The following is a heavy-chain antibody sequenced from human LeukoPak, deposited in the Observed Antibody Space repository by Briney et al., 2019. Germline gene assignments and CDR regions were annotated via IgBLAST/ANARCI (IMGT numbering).Heavy chain of an antibody. CDR3: ANDFRDYYDSSGYPRGFDY. V-gene: IGHV3-23*01. D-gene: IGHD3-22*01. Sequence: GGSLRLSCAASGFTFSSYAMSWVRQAPGKGLEWVSAISGSGGSTYYADSVKGRFTISRDNSKNTLYLQMNSLRAEDTAVYYCANDFRDYYDSSGYPRGFDYWGQGTLVTVSS. J-gene: IGHJ4*02. CDR1: GFTFSSYA. CDR2: ISGSGGST.